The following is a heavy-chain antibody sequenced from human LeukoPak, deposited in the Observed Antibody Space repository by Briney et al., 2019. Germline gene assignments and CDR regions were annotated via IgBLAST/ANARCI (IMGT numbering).Heavy chain of an antibody. Sequence: ASVKVSCKASGHTFTNYAIHWVRQAPGQGLEWMGWINAGNNNTKYSQKFQGRVTITRDTSASTAYMELSSLRSEDTAVYYCARLFWSDDDYCGQGTLVTVSS. D-gene: IGHD3-3*01. J-gene: IGHJ4*02. CDR1: GHTFTNYA. V-gene: IGHV1-3*01. CDR2: INAGNNNT. CDR3: ARLFWSDDDY.